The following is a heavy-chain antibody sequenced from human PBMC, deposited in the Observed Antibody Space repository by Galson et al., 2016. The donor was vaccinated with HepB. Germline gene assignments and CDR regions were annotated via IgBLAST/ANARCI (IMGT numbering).Heavy chain of an antibody. Sequence: TLSLTCTVSGGSISSGDYYWSWIRQHPGKGLEWIGYIYYYGSTYYSPSLRSRVTLSVDTSKNQFSLKLTSVTAADTAVYYCAREESAGRDYYHAVDVWGQGTTVTVSS. CDR1: GGSISSGDYY. CDR2: IYYYGST. J-gene: IGHJ6*02. CDR3: AREESAGRDYYHAVDV. V-gene: IGHV4-31*03. D-gene: IGHD4/OR15-4a*01.